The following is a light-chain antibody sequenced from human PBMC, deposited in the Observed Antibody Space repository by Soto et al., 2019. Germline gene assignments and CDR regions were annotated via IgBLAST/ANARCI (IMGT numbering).Light chain of an antibody. CDR3: SSYAVINKVA. J-gene: IGLJ2*01. CDR2: EVT. CDR1: SSDVGGYNY. V-gene: IGLV2-8*01. Sequence: QSALTQPPSASGSPGQSVTISCSGTSSDVGGYNYVSWYQQHPGKAPKLMIYEVTRRPSGVPDRFSGSRSGNTASLTVSGLQAEDEADYYCSSYAVINKVAFGGGTQLTVL.